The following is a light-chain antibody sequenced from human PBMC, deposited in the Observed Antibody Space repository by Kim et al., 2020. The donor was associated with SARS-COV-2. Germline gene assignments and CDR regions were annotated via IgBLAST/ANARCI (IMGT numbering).Light chain of an antibody. CDR2: DNN. V-gene: IGLV1-51*01. Sequence: GQKVTISCSGSSPNIGNNYVSWYQQLPGTAPTLLIYDNNKRPSGIPDRFSGSKSGTSATLGITGLQTGDEADYYCGTWDSSLSAVVFGGGTQLTVL. CDR3: GTWDSSLSAVV. J-gene: IGLJ2*01. CDR1: SPNIGNNY.